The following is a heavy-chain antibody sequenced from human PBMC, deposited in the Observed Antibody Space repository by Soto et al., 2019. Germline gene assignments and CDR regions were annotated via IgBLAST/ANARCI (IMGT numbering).Heavy chain of an antibody. Sequence: GGSLRLSCAASGFTFRNYSMNWVRQAPGKGLEWVSYIGIGSSTKYYADSVKGRFTISRDNAKNSLYLQMNSLRAEDTAVYYCARDQLYYNDISGRPLNAFDVWGQGTMVTVS. V-gene: IGHV3-48*01. CDR2: IGIGSSTK. J-gene: IGHJ3*01. D-gene: IGHD3-22*01. CDR3: ARDQLYYNDISGRPLNAFDV. CDR1: GFTFRNYS.